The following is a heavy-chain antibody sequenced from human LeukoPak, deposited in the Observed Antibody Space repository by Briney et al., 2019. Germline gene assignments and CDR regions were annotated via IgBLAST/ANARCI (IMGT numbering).Heavy chain of an antibody. CDR2: ISYDGSNK. J-gene: IGHJ4*02. CDR1: GFTFSSYA. V-gene: IGHV3-30*04. CDR3: ARTIVGATIGPNDY. Sequence: GGSLRLSCAASGFTFSSYAMHWVRQAPGKGLEWVAVISYDGSNKYYADSVKGRFTISRDNSKNTLYLQMNSLRAEDTAVYYCARTIVGATIGPNDYWGQGTLVTVSS. D-gene: IGHD1-26*01.